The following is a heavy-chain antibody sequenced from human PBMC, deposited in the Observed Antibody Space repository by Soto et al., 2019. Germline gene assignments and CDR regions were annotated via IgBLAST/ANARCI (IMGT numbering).Heavy chain of an antibody. D-gene: IGHD1-26*01. CDR3: ARDGYSGRSDGFDI. Sequence: QVQLVESGGGVVQPGRSLRLSCAASGFTFSAYTMHWVRQPPGKGLEWVAVISYDGNNERYTDPVKGRFTVSRDNSKSTLYLQMNSLESEDTAVYYCARDGYSGRSDGFDIWGQGTMVTVSS. CDR1: GFTFSAYT. CDR2: ISYDGNNE. J-gene: IGHJ3*02. V-gene: IGHV3-30-3*01.